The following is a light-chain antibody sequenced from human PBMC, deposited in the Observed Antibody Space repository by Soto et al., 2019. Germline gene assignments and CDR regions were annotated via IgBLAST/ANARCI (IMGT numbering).Light chain of an antibody. J-gene: IGKJ5*01. CDR2: GAS. V-gene: IGKV3D-20*02. Sequence: DNLLTQSPGTLSLSTGKSAPLSCRASQSVSSDYLAWYQQKPGQAPRLLIYGASSRATGIPDRFSGSGSGTDFTLTISRLEPEDFAVYYCQQRKNWQVTFGQGTRLEI. CDR3: QQRKNWQVT. CDR1: QSVSSDY.